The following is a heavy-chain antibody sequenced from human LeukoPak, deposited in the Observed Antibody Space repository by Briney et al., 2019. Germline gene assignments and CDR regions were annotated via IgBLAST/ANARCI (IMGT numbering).Heavy chain of an antibody. D-gene: IGHD2-21*01. CDR2: IYTSGST. CDR1: GGSISSSSYY. V-gene: IGHV4-61*02. CDR3: ARHPKASGDFDY. Sequence: SETLSLTCTVSGGSISSSSYYWGWIRQPAGKGLEWIGRIYTSGSTNYNPSLKSRVTMSVDTSKNQFSLKLSSVTAADTAVYYCARHPKASGDFDYWGQGTLVTVSS. J-gene: IGHJ4*02.